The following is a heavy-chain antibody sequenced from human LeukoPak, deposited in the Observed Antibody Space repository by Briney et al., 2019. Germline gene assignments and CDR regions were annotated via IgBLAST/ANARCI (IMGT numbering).Heavy chain of an antibody. CDR3: ARPQRRWIAAVGGPYYAFDI. D-gene: IGHD6-13*01. Sequence: GESLKISCKGFGYSFTNYWIAWVRQMPGKGLEWMGIIYPDDSDTRYSPSFQGQVAISADKSISTAYLMWGSLKASDTAMYYCARPQRRWIAAVGGPYYAFDIWGQGTMVTVSS. V-gene: IGHV5-51*01. CDR1: GYSFTNYW. CDR2: IYPDDSDT. J-gene: IGHJ3*02.